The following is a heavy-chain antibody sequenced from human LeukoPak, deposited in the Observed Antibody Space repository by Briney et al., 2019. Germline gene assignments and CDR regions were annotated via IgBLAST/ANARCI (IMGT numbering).Heavy chain of an antibody. V-gene: IGHV4-59*12. CDR3: ARPHYCSSSSCSDAFDI. CDR1: GGSISSYY. CDR2: IYYSGST. D-gene: IGHD2-2*01. J-gene: IGHJ3*02. Sequence: SETLSLTCTVSGGSISSYYWSWIRQPPGKGLEWIGYIYYSGSTNHNPSLKSRVTISLDKSKNQFSLKLSSVTAADTAVYYCARPHYCSSSSCSDAFDIWGQGTMVTVSS.